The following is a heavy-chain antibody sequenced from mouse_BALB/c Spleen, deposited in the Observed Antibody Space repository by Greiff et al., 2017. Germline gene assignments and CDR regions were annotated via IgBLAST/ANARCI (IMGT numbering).Heavy chain of an antibody. CDR1: GFTFSDFY. Sequence: EVNVVESGGGLVQPGGSLRLSCATSGFTFSDFYMEWVRQPPGKRLEWIAASRNKANDYTTEYSASVKGRFIVSRDTSQSILYLQMNALRAEDTAIYYCARDARGYAMDYWGQGTSVTVSS. V-gene: IGHV7-1*02. CDR3: ARDARGYAMDY. J-gene: IGHJ4*01. CDR2: SRNKANDYTT.